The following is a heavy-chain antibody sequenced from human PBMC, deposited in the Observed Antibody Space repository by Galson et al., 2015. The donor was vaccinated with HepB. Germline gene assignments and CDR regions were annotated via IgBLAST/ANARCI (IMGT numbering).Heavy chain of an antibody. Sequence: SLRLSCAASGFTFNNYVMNWVRQAPGKGLEWVSGISGSGGNTYYADSVKGRFTISRDNSKNALHLQMTSLRAEDTAVYYCAKDSLRDYFGSGTLWPFDVWGQGTVVTVSS. V-gene: IGHV3-23*01. J-gene: IGHJ3*01. CDR1: GFTFNNYV. D-gene: IGHD3-10*01. CDR2: ISGSGGNT. CDR3: AKDSLRDYFGSGTLWPFDV.